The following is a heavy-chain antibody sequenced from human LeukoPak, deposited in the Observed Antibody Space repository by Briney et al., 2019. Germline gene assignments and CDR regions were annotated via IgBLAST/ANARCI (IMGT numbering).Heavy chain of an antibody. D-gene: IGHD2-21*02. CDR3: ARGGRHKVTAAVSDHFDY. V-gene: IGHV3-7*01. CDR1: GFTFSTFW. CDR2: IKHDGSEK. Sequence: GGSLRLSCAASGFTFSTFWMSWVRQAPGKGLEWVANIKHDGSEKYYVDSVRGRFTISRDNAKNSLSLQMNILRAEDTAMYYCARGGRHKVTAAVSDHFDYWGQGTLVTVSS. J-gene: IGHJ4*02.